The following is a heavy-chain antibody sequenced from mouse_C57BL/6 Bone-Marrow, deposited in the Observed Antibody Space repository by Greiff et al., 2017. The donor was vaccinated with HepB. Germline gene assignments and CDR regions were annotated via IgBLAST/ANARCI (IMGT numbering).Heavy chain of an antibody. CDR3: AGYYGNYGWYFDV. V-gene: IGHV1-64*01. D-gene: IGHD2-1*01. J-gene: IGHJ1*03. Sequence: QVQLQQSGAELVKPGASVKLSCKASGYTFTSYWMHWVKQRPGQGLEWIGMIHPNSGSTNYNEKFKSKATLTVDKSSSTAYMQLSSLTSEDSAVYYWAGYYGNYGWYFDVWGTGTTVTVSS. CDR1: GYTFTSYW. CDR2: IHPNSGST.